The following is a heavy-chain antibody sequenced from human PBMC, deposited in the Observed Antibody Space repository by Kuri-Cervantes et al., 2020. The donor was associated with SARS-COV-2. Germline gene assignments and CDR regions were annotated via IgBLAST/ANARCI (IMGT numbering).Heavy chain of an antibody. CDR3: AKDREYSSSIGQVDY. J-gene: IGHJ4*02. CDR1: GFTFSSYA. CDR2: ISGSGGST. Sequence: GGSLRLSCAASGFTFSSYAMSWVRQAPGKGLEWVSAISGSGGSTYYADSVKGRFTISRDNSKNTLYLQMNSPRAEDTAVYYCAKDREYSSSIGQVDYWGQGTLVTVSS. D-gene: IGHD6-6*01. V-gene: IGHV3-23*01.